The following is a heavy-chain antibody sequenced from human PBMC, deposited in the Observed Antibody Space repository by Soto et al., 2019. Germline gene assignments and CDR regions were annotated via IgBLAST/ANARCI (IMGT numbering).Heavy chain of an antibody. Sequence: LRLSCSTSGFTFSTYTMHWVRQAPGKGLEYVSAIRSNGGSTYYADSVKGRFTISRDNSKNTLYLQMSSLRPEDTAVYYCVIPNYYDTSGYYGPQEMWGYWGQGTLVTVSS. V-gene: IGHV3-64D*06. D-gene: IGHD3-22*01. CDR3: VIPNYYDTSGYYGPQEMWGY. J-gene: IGHJ4*02. CDR2: IRSNGGST. CDR1: GFTFSTYT.